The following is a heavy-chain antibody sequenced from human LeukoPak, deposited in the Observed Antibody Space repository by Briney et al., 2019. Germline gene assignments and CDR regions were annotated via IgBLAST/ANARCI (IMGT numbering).Heavy chain of an antibody. Sequence: GASVKVSCKASGYTFTTYGFSWVRQAPGQGLEWMGWISAYNGDTNYAQKLQGRVTMTTDTSTSTAYMELRSLRSDDTAVYYCAKSNGYGLVHIWGQGTMVTVSS. CDR2: ISAYNGDT. CDR1: GYTFTTYG. V-gene: IGHV1-18*01. CDR3: AKSNGYGLVHI. D-gene: IGHD3-10*01. J-gene: IGHJ3*02.